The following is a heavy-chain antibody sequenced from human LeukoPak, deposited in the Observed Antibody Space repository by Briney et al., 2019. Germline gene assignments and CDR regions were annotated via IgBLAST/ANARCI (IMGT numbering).Heavy chain of an antibody. CDR2: IYYSGST. CDR1: GGSISSSDYY. J-gene: IGHJ5*02. CDR3: ARDRYECSGGICSPYNCFDP. V-gene: IGHV4-30-4*01. D-gene: IGHD2-15*01. Sequence: PSQTLSLTCTVSGGSISSSDYYWSWIRQPPGKGLEWIGYIYYSGSTYSNASLKSRVTISIDTSKIQFLLKLSSVTAADTAVHYCARDRYECSGGICSPYNCFDPCGPGTLVTVSS.